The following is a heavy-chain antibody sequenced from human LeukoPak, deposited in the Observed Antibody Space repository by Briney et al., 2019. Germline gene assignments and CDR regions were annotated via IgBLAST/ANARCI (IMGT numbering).Heavy chain of an antibody. V-gene: IGHV4-34*01. Sequence: PSETLSLTCAVYGGSFSGYYWSWIRQPPGKGLEWIGEINHSGSTNYNPSLKSRVTISVDTSKNQFSLKLSSVTAADTAVYYCARDVDSRFDYWGQGTLVTVSS. CDR1: GGSFSGYY. CDR2: INHSGST. CDR3: ARDVDSRFDY. J-gene: IGHJ4*02. D-gene: IGHD5-12*01.